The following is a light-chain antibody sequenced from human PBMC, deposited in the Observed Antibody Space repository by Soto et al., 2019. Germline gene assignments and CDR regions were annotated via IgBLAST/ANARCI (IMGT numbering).Light chain of an antibody. Sequence: EIVLTQSPGTLSLSPGERATLSCRASQSVSSSYLAWYQQKPGQAPRRLIYGASSRATGIPDRFSGSGSGTDFTLTISRLEPEDFAVYSCQQYGSSPPWTFGHGTKVELK. CDR1: QSVSSSY. CDR3: QQYGSSPPWT. CDR2: GAS. J-gene: IGKJ1*01. V-gene: IGKV3-20*01.